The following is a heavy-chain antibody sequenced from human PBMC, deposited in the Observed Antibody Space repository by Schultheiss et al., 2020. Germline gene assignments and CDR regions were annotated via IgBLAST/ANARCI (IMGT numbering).Heavy chain of an antibody. Sequence: SETLSLTCAVYGGSFSGYYWSWIRQPPGKGLEWVGEINHSGSTNYNPSLKSRVTISVDTSKNQFSLKLSPVTAADTAVDDCARGRMQWLVWGQGTLVTVSS. CDR2: INHSGST. D-gene: IGHD6-19*01. CDR1: GGSFSGYY. J-gene: IGHJ4*02. V-gene: IGHV4-34*01. CDR3: ARGRMQWLV.